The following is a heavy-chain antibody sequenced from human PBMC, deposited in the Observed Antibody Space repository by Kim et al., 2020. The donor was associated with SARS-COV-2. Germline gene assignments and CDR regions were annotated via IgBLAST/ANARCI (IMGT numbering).Heavy chain of an antibody. CDR3: ARSSSSTSLDY. V-gene: IGHV3-21*01. D-gene: IGHD2-2*01. CDR2: ISSSSSYI. J-gene: IGHJ4*02. CDR1: GFTFSSFS. Sequence: GGSLRLSCAASGFTFSSFSMYWVRKAPGKGLEWVSSISSSSSYIYYSDSVKGRFTISRDNAKNSLHLQMNSLRAEDTSVYYRARSSSSTSLDYWGQGTLV.